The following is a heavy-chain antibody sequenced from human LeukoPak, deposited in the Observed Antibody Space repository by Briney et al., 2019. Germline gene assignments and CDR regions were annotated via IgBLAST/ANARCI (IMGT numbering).Heavy chain of an antibody. CDR1: GGSISSGSYY. J-gene: IGHJ4*02. CDR2: IYTSGST. V-gene: IGHV4-61*02. D-gene: IGHD3-9*01. CDR3: ARSNDILTGPYYFDY. Sequence: SQTLSLTCTVSGGSISSGSYYWSWIRQPAGKGLEWIGCIYTSGSTNYNPSLKSRVTISVDTSKNQFSLKLSSVTAADTAVYYCARSNDILTGPYYFDYWGQGTLVTVSS.